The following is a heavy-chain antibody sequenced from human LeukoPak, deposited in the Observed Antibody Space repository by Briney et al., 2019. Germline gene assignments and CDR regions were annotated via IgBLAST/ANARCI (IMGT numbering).Heavy chain of an antibody. CDR2: IYYSGST. CDR1: GFTFDFYT. D-gene: IGHD5-24*01. J-gene: IGHJ3*02. V-gene: IGHV4-59*01. Sequence: PGGSLRLSCVASGFTFDFYTMDWLRQPPGKGLEWIGYIYYSGSTNYNPSLKSRVTISVDTSKNQFSLKLSSVTAADTAVYYCARAEDVEMATIVGAFDIWGQGTMVTVSS. CDR3: ARAEDVEMATIVGAFDI.